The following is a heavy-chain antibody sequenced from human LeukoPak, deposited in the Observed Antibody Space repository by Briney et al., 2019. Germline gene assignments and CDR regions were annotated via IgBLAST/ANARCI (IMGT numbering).Heavy chain of an antibody. CDR1: GFTFSSYE. CDR3: AREFRYARGFDY. J-gene: IGHJ4*02. V-gene: IGHV3-48*03. Sequence: GGSLRLSCAASGFTFSSYEMNWVRQAPGKGLEWVSYISSSGSTIYYADSVKGRFTISRDNAKNSLYLQMNSLRAEDTAVYYCAREFRYARGFDYWGQGTLVTLSS. D-gene: IGHD2-8*01. CDR2: ISSSGSTI.